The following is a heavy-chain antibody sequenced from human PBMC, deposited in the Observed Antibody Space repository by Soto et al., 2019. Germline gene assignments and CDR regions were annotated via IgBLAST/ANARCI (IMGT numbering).Heavy chain of an antibody. V-gene: IGHV4-59*08. CDR3: ARGYCSGGTCYSRFFDQ. Sequence: PSETLSLTCTVSGGSISPYYWGWIWQPPGRGLEWIGYIYYSGSTNYNPSLKSRVTISLDTSKKQFSLNLSSVTAADTAVYYCARGYCSGGTCYSRFFDQWGQGTLVTISS. CDR1: GGSISPYY. D-gene: IGHD2-15*01. CDR2: IYYSGST. J-gene: IGHJ4*02.